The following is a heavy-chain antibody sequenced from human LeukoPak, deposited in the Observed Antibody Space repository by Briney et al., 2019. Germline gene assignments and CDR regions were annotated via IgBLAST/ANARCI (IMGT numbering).Heavy chain of an antibody. CDR1: GGSFSGYY. V-gene: IGHV4-34*01. D-gene: IGHD1-1*01. Sequence: SETLSLTCAVYGGSFSGYYWSWIRQPPGKGLEWIGEINHSGGTNYNPSLKSRVTISVDTSKNQFSLKLSSVTAADTAVYYCARGGVQDYGMDVWGQGTTVTVSS. CDR3: ARGGVQDYGMDV. CDR2: INHSGGT. J-gene: IGHJ6*02.